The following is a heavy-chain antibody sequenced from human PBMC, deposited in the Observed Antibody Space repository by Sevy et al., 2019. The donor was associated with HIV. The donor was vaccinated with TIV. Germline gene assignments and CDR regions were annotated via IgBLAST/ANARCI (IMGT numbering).Heavy chain of an antibody. Sequence: SQTLSLTCAISGDSVSSNSAAWNWIRQSPSRGLEWLGRTYYRSKWYNDYAVSVKSRITINPDTSKNQFSLQLNSVTPEDTAVYYCARAYYYDSSAPGGFDYWGQGTLVTVSS. CDR1: GDSVSSNSAA. CDR3: ARAYYYDSSAPGGFDY. J-gene: IGHJ4*02. D-gene: IGHD3-22*01. CDR2: TYYRSKWYN. V-gene: IGHV6-1*01.